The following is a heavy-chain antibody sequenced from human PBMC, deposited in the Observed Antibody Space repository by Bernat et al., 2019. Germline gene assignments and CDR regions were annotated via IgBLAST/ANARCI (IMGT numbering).Heavy chain of an antibody. D-gene: IGHD5-18*01. J-gene: IGHJ5*02. CDR1: GFTFSSYG. V-gene: IGHV3-33*01. Sequence: QVQLVESGGGVVQPGRSLRLSCAASGFTFSSYGMHWVRQAPGKGLEWVAVIWYDGSNKYYADSVKGRFTISRDNSKNTLYLQMNSPRAEDTAVYYCARESSDVDTAMAPLLDSMGFDPWGQGTLVTVSS. CDR2: IWYDGSNK. CDR3: ARESSDVDTAMAPLLDSMGFDP.